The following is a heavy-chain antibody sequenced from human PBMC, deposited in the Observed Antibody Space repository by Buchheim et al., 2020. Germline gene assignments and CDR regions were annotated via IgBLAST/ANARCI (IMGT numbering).Heavy chain of an antibody. CDR1: GFTFSSYW. CDR3: VSSSGGDFWSGYYRLYYGMDV. J-gene: IGHJ6*02. Sequence: EVQLVESGGGLVQPGGSLRLSCAASGFTFSSYWMSWVRQAPGKGLEWVANIKQDGSEKYYVDSVKGRFTISRDNAKNSLYLQMNSLRAEDTAVYYCVSSSGGDFWSGYYRLYYGMDVWGQGTT. V-gene: IGHV3-7*01. D-gene: IGHD3-3*01. CDR2: IKQDGSEK.